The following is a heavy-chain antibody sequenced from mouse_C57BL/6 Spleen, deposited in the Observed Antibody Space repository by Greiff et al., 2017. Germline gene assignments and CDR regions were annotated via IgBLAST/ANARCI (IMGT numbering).Heavy chain of an antibody. CDR2: IRSKSSNYAT. Sequence: DVMLAESGGGLVQPKGSLKLSCAASGFTFNTYAMHWVRQAPGKGLEWVARIRSKSSNYATYYADSVKDRFTISRDDSQSMLYLQMNNLKTEDTAMYYCVRDGAIGNFYAMDYWGQGTSVTVSS. V-gene: IGHV10-3*01. CDR3: VRDGAIGNFYAMDY. J-gene: IGHJ4*01. D-gene: IGHD2-14*01. CDR1: GFTFNTYA.